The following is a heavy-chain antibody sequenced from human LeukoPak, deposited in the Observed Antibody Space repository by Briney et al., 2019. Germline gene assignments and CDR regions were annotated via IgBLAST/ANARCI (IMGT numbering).Heavy chain of an antibody. CDR1: GFTFSDYW. CDR3: ARDAPRNSGSSLIY. V-gene: IGHV3-7*01. D-gene: IGHD3-16*02. J-gene: IGHJ4*02. CDR2: IKQDGSEI. Sequence: PGGSLRLSCAASGFTFSDYWMSWVCLAPGKGLEWVANIKQDGSEIYYVDSVKGRFTISRDNAKNSLYLQMNSLRAEDTAVYYCARDAPRNSGSSLIYWGQGTLVTVSS.